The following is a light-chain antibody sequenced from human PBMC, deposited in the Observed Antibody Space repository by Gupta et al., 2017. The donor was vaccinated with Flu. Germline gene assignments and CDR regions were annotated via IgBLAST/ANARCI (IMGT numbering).Light chain of an antibody. CDR1: QRIGRF. Sequence: SPSSLSASLGDRVTITWRASQRIGRFVYWYQHKPGKAPKLLIYGASMLKGEVPSRFSGSGSGTDFTLTITRLQPGDFATYCWHQSYSFPHFGQGTMLDVK. CDR2: GAS. CDR3: HQSYSFPH. J-gene: IGKJ2*01. V-gene: IGKV1-39*01.